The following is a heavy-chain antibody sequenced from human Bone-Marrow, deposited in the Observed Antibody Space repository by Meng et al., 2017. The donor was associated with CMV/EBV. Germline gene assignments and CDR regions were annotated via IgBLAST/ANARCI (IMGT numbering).Heavy chain of an antibody. D-gene: IGHD3-10*01. CDR3: ARDPHFGALDY. J-gene: IGHJ4*02. Sequence: GESLKISCAACGFTFSSYDMHWVRQATGKGLEWVSAIGTAGDTYYPGSVKGQFTISRENAKNSLYLQMNSLRAGDTAVYYCARDPHFGALDYWGQGTLVTVSS. V-gene: IGHV3-13*03. CDR1: GFTFSSYD. CDR2: IGTAGDT.